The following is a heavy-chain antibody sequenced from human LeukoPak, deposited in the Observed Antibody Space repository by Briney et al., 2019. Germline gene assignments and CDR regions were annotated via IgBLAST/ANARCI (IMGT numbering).Heavy chain of an antibody. V-gene: IGHV4-30-2*01. CDR1: GGSISSGGYS. CDR2: IYHSGST. CDR3: AREYSSSSRGDYYYYGMAV. J-gene: IGHJ6*02. Sequence: SETLSLTCAVSGGSISSGGYSWSWIRQPPGKGLEWIGYIYHSGSTYYNPSLKSRVTISVDRSKNQFSLKLSSVTAADTAVYYCAREYSSSSRGDYYYYGMAVWGPGTTVTVSS. D-gene: IGHD6-6*01.